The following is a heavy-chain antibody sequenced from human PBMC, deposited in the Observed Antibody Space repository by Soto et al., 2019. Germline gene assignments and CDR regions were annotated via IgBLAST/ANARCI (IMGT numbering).Heavy chain of an antibody. J-gene: IGHJ6*02. Sequence: QVQLVQSGAEVKKPGASVKVSCKASGYTFTSYVISWVRQAPGQGLEWMGWISAYNGNTNYAQKLQGRGTMTTDTSTSTAYMDLRSLRSDDTAVYYCASSSLEGGSSSWSGHYYDYGMDVWGQGTTVTVSS. CDR2: ISAYNGNT. V-gene: IGHV1-18*01. D-gene: IGHD6-13*01. CDR3: ASSSLEGGSSSWSGHYYDYGMDV. CDR1: GYTFTSYV.